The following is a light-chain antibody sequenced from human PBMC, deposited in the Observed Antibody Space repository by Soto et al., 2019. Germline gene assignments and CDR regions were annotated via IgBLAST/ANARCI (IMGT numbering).Light chain of an antibody. Sequence: DIQMTQAPSSVSASVGDRVTITCRASQGISSLFAWYQQKPGKAPNLLIHTASSLQSGVPSRFSGRGSGTDFTLTISSLQPEDFATYYCQQANSFPLSFGGGTKVEIK. CDR1: QGISSL. V-gene: IGKV1-12*01. J-gene: IGKJ4*01. CDR3: QQANSFPLS. CDR2: TAS.